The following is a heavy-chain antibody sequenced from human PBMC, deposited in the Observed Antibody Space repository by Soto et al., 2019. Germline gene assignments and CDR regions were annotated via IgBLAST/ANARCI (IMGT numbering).Heavy chain of an antibody. Sequence: QVQLVQSGAEVKKPGSSVKVSCKASGGTFSSYAISWVRQAPGQGLEWMGGIIPIFGTANYAQKFQGRVTITADESTSTAYMELSSLRSEDTAVYYCAREAKTYDSSGYYLSPFDYGGQGTLVTVSS. CDR1: GGTFSSYA. D-gene: IGHD3-22*01. J-gene: IGHJ4*02. V-gene: IGHV1-69*01. CDR3: AREAKTYDSSGYYLSPFDY. CDR2: IIPIFGTA.